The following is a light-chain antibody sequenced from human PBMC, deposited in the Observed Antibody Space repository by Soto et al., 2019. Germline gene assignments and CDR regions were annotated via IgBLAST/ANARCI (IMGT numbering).Light chain of an antibody. CDR1: SSNIGAGYD. J-gene: IGLJ2*01. Sequence: QSVLTQPPSVSGAPGQRVTISCTGSSSNIGAGYDVHWYHQLPGTAPKLLIYANNNRPSGVPDRFSGSKSGTSASLAITGLQAEAEADYYCQSYDRSLSGVFGGGTKLTVL. CDR3: QSYDRSLSGV. CDR2: ANN. V-gene: IGLV1-40*01.